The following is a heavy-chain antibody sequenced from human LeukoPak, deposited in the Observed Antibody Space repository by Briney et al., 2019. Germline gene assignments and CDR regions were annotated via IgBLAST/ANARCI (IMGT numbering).Heavy chain of an antibody. D-gene: IGHD7-27*01. V-gene: IGHV3-72*01. CDR2: TRNKANSYTT. J-gene: IGHJ6*03. CDR1: GFTFSDHY. Sequence: GGSLRLSCAASGFTFSDHYMDWVRQAPGKGLEWVGRTRNKANSYTTEYAASVKGRFTISRDDSKNSLYLQMNSLKTEDTAVYYCARERESNWARYYYYYMDVWGKGTTVTVSS. CDR3: ARERESNWARYYYYYMDV.